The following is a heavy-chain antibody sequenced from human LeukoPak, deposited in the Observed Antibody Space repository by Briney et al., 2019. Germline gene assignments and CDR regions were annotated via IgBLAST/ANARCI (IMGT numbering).Heavy chain of an antibody. CDR1: GYTFSEYD. Sequence: GAAVKVSCKASGYTFSEYDINWVRQAAGQGLEWIGWMRPTCGTSGFAQKFQGRVTMPRSTSISTAYMEMESLTSEGTAVYYCARGPPESTSSDYWGQETRVSVSS. V-gene: IGHV1-8*01. CDR3: ARGPPESTSSDY. D-gene: IGHD2-2*01. CDR2: MRPTCGTS. J-gene: IGHJ4*02.